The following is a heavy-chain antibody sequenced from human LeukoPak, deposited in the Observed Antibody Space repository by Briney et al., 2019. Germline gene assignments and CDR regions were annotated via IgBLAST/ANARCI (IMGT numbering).Heavy chain of an antibody. CDR2: IIPSDGFT. Sequence: ASVKVSCKASGYTFSSYYVHWVRQAPGQGLEWMGMIIPSDGFTSYAQKFQGRVTMTRDMSTSTAYMELRSLRSDDTAVYYCARDRWFGELSLAEMDVWGKGTTVTVSS. CDR1: GYTFSSYY. CDR3: ARDRWFGELSLAEMDV. V-gene: IGHV1-46*01. D-gene: IGHD3-10*01. J-gene: IGHJ6*04.